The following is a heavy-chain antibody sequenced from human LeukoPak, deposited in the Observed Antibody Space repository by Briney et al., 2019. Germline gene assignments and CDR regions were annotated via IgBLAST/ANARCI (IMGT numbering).Heavy chain of an antibody. J-gene: IGHJ4*02. V-gene: IGHV3-21*01. CDR1: GFTFSSYS. CDR3: ARDWEATVSFLDY. Sequence: GGSLRLSCTASGFTFSSYSMNWVRQAPGKGLEWVSSISSSSSYIYYADSVKGRFTISRDNAKNSLYLQMNSLRAEDTAVYYCARDWEATVSFLDYWGQGTLVTVSS. CDR2: ISSSSSYI. D-gene: IGHD4-17*01.